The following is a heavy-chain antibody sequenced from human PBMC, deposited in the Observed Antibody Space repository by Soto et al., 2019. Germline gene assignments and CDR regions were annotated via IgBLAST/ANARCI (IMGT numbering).Heavy chain of an antibody. CDR2: IDWDDDK. V-gene: IGHV2-70*11. CDR3: ARDGYSSCWDYYYYRMDV. J-gene: IGHJ6*04. CDR1: GFSLSTSGMC. Sequence: SGPTLVNPTQTLTLTCTFSGFSLSTSGMCVSWIRQPPGKALEWLARIDWDDDKYYSTSLKTRLTISKDTSKNQVVLTMTNMDPVDTATYYCARDGYSSCWDYYYYRMDVWGKGTTVTVYS. D-gene: IGHD6-19*01.